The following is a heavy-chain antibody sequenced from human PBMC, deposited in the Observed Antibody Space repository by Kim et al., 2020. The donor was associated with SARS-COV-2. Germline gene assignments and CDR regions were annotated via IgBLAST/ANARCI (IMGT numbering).Heavy chain of an antibody. CDR1: GFSFGEYA. CDR3: SRGGVGARAY. CDR2: IRSKAYGGTT. Sequence: GGSLRLSCTASGFSFGEYAMNWVRQAPGKGLEWVGFIRSKAYGGTTEYAASVKGRFIISRDDSKSIAYLQMNSLKTEDTAVYYCSRGGVGARAYWGQGTLVTVSS. D-gene: IGHD1-26*01. J-gene: IGHJ4*02. V-gene: IGHV3-49*04.